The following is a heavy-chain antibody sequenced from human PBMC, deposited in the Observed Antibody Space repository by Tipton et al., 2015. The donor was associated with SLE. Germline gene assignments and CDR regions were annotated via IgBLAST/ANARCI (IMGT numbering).Heavy chain of an antibody. CDR1: GFTFSSYA. CDR2: ISGSGGST. CDR3: AKKGDTYSSSPGAFDI. Sequence: SLRLSCAASGFTFSSYAMSWVRQAPGKGLEWVSTISGSGGSTYYADSVKGRFTISRDNSKNTLYLQMNSLRAEDTAVYYCAKKGDTYSSSPGAFDIWGQGTMVTVSS. J-gene: IGHJ3*02. V-gene: IGHV3-23*01. D-gene: IGHD6-13*01.